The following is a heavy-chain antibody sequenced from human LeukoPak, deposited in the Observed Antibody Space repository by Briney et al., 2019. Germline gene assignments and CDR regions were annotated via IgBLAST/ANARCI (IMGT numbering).Heavy chain of an antibody. Sequence: GGSLRLSCAASGFTFSNYWMHWVRQGPRMGLVWVSRINNDDSGTNHADSVKGRFTISRDNAINTLYLQMNSLRAEDTVVYHCVRDLGNNPAADTDAFDPWGEGTRVTVS. CDR3: VRDLGNNPAADTDAFDP. CDR2: INNDDSGT. CDR1: GFTFSNYW. V-gene: IGHV3-74*01. J-gene: IGHJ3*01. D-gene: IGHD6-25*01.